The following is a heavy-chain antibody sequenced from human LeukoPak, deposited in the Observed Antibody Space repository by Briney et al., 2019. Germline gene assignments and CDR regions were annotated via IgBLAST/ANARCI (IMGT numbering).Heavy chain of an antibody. V-gene: IGHV1-18*01. J-gene: IGHJ4*02. Sequence: ASVKVSCKASGYTLTSYGISWVRQAPGQGLEWVGWISAYNGNTNYAQKLQGRVTTTTDTSTSTAYMELRSLRSDDTAGHYCARGGNGRFACFDYWGQGTLVTVSS. CDR3: ARGGNGRFACFDY. D-gene: IGHD3-10*01. CDR2: ISAYNGNT. CDR1: GYTLTSYG.